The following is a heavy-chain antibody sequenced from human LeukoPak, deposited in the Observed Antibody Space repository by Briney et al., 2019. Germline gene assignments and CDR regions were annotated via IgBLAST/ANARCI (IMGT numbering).Heavy chain of an antibody. Sequence: GGSLRLSCAASGFTFSSYEMNWVRQAPGKGLEWISYISSSGGTIYYADSVKGRFTISRDNAKKSLYLQMNSLGAEDTAVYYCAREGCSSTSCYDYWGQGTLVIVSS. J-gene: IGHJ4*02. D-gene: IGHD2-2*01. V-gene: IGHV3-48*03. CDR3: AREGCSSTSCYDY. CDR1: GFTFSSYE. CDR2: ISSSGGTI.